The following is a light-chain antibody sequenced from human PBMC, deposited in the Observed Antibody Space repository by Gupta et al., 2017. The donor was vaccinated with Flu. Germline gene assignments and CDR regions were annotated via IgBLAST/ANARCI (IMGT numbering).Light chain of an antibody. CDR1: E. Sequence: EGGWFQQKPGKAPKRLIYTASSLKSGVPSRFSGSGSGTEFTLTISSLQPDDFATYYCRQHNSSPMTFGGGTKVEIK. V-gene: IGKV1-17*01. J-gene: IGKJ4*01. CDR2: TAS. CDR3: RQHNSSPMT.